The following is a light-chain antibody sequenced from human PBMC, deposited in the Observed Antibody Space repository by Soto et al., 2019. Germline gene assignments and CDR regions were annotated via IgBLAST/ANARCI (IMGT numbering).Light chain of an antibody. CDR3: QQYYSTPPYT. V-gene: IGKV4-1*01. Sequence: DIVMTQSPDSLAVSLGERATINCKSSQSVLYSSNNKNYLAWYQQKPRQPPKLLIYWASTRESGGPDRFSGSGSGTHFTRTISNLQAEDVAGYYCQQYYSTPPYTFGQGTKLEIK. CDR1: QSVLYSSNNKNY. CDR2: WAS. J-gene: IGKJ2*01.